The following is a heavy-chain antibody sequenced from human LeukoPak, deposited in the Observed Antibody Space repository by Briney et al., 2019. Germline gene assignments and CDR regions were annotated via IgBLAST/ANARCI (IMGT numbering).Heavy chain of an antibody. CDR3: AKLGGSYNWDYAGLNYMDV. V-gene: IGHV3-23*01. J-gene: IGHJ6*03. Sequence: HPGGSLRLSCAASGFIFSSYAMTWVRQAPGKGLEWVSAISGSGSNTYYADSVKGRFTISRDNSKDTLYLQMNSLRAEDTAIYYCAKLGGSYNWDYAGLNYMDVWGKGTTFTVSS. D-gene: IGHD1-7*01. CDR1: GFIFSSYA. CDR2: ISGSGSNT.